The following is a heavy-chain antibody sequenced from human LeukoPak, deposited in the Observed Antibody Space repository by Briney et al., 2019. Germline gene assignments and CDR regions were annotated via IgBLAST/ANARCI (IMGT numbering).Heavy chain of an antibody. CDR1: GFTFSSYG. CDR3: AKEGCRSSSCAFDI. V-gene: IGHV3-30*02. D-gene: IGHD6-6*01. J-gene: IGHJ3*02. CDR2: IWYGGSNK. Sequence: GGSLRLSCAASGFTFSSYGMHWVRQAPGKGLEWVAVIWYGGSNKYYADSVKGRFTISRDNSKNTLYLQMNSLRAEDTAVYYCAKEGCRSSSCAFDIWGQGTMVTVSS.